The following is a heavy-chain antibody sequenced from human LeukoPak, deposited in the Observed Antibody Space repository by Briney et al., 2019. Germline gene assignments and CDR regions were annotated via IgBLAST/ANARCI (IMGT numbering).Heavy chain of an antibody. Sequence: ASVKVSCKASGYTFTSYYMHWVRQAPGQGLEWMGIINPSGGSTSYAQKFQGRVTMTRDTSTSTVYMELSSLRSEDTAVYYCASEHIVVVTALLNWGQGTLVTASS. CDR1: GYTFTSYY. CDR3: ASEHIVVVTALLN. CDR2: INPSGGST. V-gene: IGHV1-46*01. J-gene: IGHJ4*02. D-gene: IGHD2-21*02.